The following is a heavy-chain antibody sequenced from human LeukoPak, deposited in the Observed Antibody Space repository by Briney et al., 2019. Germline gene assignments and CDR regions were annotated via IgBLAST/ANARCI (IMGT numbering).Heavy chain of an antibody. D-gene: IGHD5-18*01. V-gene: IGHV3-66*01. J-gene: IGHJ3*02. CDR3: ARVEVRGYSYGLDAFDI. CDR1: GFTFSSYA. Sequence: GGSLRLSCAASGFTFSSYAMSWVRQAPGKGLEWVSVIYSGGSTYYADSVKGRFTISRDNSKNTLYLQMNSLRAEDTAVYYCARVEVRGYSYGLDAFDIWGQGTMVTVSS. CDR2: IYSGGST.